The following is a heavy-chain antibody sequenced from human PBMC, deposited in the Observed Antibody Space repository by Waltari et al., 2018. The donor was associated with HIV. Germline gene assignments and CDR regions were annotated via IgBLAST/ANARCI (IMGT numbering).Heavy chain of an antibody. Sequence: QVQLVQSGAEGKKPGASVKVSCKASGYTFNSYDLNWVGQATGQGLEWLGWMNPNSGNTGYAQRFQGRVTMTRNTSISTAYMELSSLRSEDTAVYFCARGPQDYPKYYFDYWGQGTLVTVSS. CDR2: MNPNSGNT. CDR3: ARGPQDYPKYYFDY. CDR1: GYTFNSYD. J-gene: IGHJ4*02. V-gene: IGHV1-8*01. D-gene: IGHD4-17*01.